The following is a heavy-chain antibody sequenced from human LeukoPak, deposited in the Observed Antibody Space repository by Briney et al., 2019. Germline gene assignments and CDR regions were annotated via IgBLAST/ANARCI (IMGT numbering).Heavy chain of an antibody. CDR2: IFHSGST. D-gene: IGHD3-10*01. J-gene: IGHJ3*01. V-gene: IGHV4-4*02. Sequence: SETLSHTCAVPGGSITSSNWWNWVRQPPGKGLEWIGEIFHSGSTNYNPSLQSRVTISVDKSKNQFSLKLSSVTAADTAVYYCAARDRTYYYYGFDLWGQGTMVTVSS. CDR1: GGSITSSNW. CDR3: AARDRTYYYYGFDL.